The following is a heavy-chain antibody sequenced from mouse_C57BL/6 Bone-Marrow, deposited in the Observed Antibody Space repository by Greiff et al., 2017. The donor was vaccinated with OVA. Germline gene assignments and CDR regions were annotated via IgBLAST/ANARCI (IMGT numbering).Heavy chain of an antibody. CDR3: AKGIWSYYYTLDY. V-gene: IGHV2-6-5*01. CDR2: IWGGGST. Sequence: QVQLQQSGPGLVAPSQNLSITCTVSGFSLSDYGVSWIRQPPGKGLEWLGVIWGGGSTYYNSALKSRLSISKDNSKSQFFLKMSSLQSDDTAMFYCAKGIWSYYYTLDYWGQGTSVTVSS. CDR1: GFSLSDYG. J-gene: IGHJ4*01.